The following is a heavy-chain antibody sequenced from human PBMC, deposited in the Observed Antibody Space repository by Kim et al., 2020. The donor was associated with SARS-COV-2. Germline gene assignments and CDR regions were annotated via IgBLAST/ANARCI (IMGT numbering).Heavy chain of an antibody. CDR1: GGSISSSSYY. D-gene: IGHD6-19*01. CDR2: IYYSGST. Sequence: SETLSLICTVSGGSISSSSYYWGWIRQPPGKGLEWIGSIYYSGSTYYNPSLKSRVTISVDTSKNQFSLKLSSVTAADTAVYYCARLYVAGNWFDPWGQGTLVTVSS. CDR3: ARLYVAGNWFDP. J-gene: IGHJ5*02. V-gene: IGHV4-39*01.